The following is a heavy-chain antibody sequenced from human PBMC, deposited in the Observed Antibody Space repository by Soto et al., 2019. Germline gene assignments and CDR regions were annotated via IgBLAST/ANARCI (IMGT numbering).Heavy chain of an antibody. D-gene: IGHD7-27*01. V-gene: IGHV1-8*01. CDR2: MSPKTGNT. CDR1: GYTFTTYD. J-gene: IGHJ5*02. CDR3: ARGPPNWGFDP. Sequence: QVQLVQSGAEVKKPGASVKVSCKASGYTFTTYDINWVRQATGQGLEWIGWMSPKTGNTGYAQNFKGRVTMSRNTSISTDYMELSTMTSEDTAVYYCARGPPNWGFDPWGQRTLVPVSS.